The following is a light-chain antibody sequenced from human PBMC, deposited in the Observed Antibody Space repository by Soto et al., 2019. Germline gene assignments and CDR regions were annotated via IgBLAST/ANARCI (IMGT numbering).Light chain of an antibody. J-gene: IGKJ5*01. CDR3: QQYGSSPIT. CDR2: DAS. V-gene: IGKV3-20*01. Sequence: ENVMTQSPATLSVNTGERVTLSCRASQSVSSRLAWYHQKPGQSPRLLIYDASKRASGFPARFSGSGSGTDFTLTISSLEPEDFAVYYCQQYGSSPITFGQGTLLEIK. CDR1: QSVSSR.